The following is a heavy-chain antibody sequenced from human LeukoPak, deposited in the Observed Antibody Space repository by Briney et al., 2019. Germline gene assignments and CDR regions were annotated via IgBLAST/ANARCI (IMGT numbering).Heavy chain of an antibody. D-gene: IGHD4-17*01. J-gene: IGHJ4*02. CDR1: GFTFSSYA. Sequence: PGGSLRLSCEVSGFTFSSYAMNWVRQAPGKGLEWVSGISGSGGSTYYADSVKGRLTISRENSKNTLYLQMSSLRAEDTAVYYCATARTLRVTTSFDYWGQGTLVTVSS. CDR2: ISGSGGST. CDR3: ATARTLRVTTSFDY. V-gene: IGHV3-23*01.